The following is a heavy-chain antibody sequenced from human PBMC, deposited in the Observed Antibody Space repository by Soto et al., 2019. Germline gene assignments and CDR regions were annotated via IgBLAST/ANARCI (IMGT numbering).Heavy chain of an antibody. CDR1: GGSFSGYY. Sequence: SETLSLTCAVYGGSFSGYYWSWIRQPPGKGLEWIGEINHSGSTNYNPSLKSRVTISVDTSKNQFSLKLSSVTAADTAVYYCARGPDYSATKNWFDPWGQGTLVTVSS. CDR3: ARGPDYSATKNWFDP. CDR2: INHSGST. J-gene: IGHJ5*02. D-gene: IGHD5-12*01. V-gene: IGHV4-34*01.